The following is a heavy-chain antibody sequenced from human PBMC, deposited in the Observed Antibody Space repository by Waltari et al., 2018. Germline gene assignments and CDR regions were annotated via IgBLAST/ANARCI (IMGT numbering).Heavy chain of an antibody. Sequence: EVQLVESGGGLVQPGRSLRLSCAASGFTFDDYALHWVRQAPGKGLEWVSGISWNSGSIGYADSVKGRFTISRDNAKNSLYLQMNSLRAEDTALYYCAKDSNYYGSGSYYNDAFDIWGQGTMVTVSS. CDR2: ISWNSGSI. CDR1: GFTFDDYA. J-gene: IGHJ3*02. CDR3: AKDSNYYGSGSYYNDAFDI. D-gene: IGHD3-10*01. V-gene: IGHV3-9*01.